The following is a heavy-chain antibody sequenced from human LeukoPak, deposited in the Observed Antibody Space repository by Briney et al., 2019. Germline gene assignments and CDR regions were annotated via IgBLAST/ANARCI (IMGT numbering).Heavy chain of an antibody. D-gene: IGHD6-19*01. CDR2: INGYGGST. V-gene: IGHV3-43*02. CDR3: ARESETSGWYDY. Sequence: GGSLRLSCAAPGFIFSIHWVRRAPGTGLEGGVFINGYGGSTFYADSVRARFTISRDNTRKSLSLQMSSLRSEDTALYYCARESETSGWYDYWGQGTLVTVSS. CDR1: GFIFS. J-gene: IGHJ4*02.